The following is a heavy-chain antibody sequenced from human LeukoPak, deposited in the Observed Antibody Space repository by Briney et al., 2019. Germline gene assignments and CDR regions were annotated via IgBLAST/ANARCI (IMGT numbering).Heavy chain of an antibody. CDR2: ISSDGSDK. CDR3: AKDGLDGYYDSSGYYSPLYYFDY. J-gene: IGHJ4*02. CDR1: GFTFSPHA. V-gene: IGHV3-30-3*01. Sequence: QPGRSLRLSCAASGFTFSPHAMHWVRQAPGKGLKWVAVISSDGSDKYYADSVKGRFTISRDNSKNTLYLQMNSLRAEDTAVCYCAKDGLDGYYDSSGYYSPLYYFDYWGQGTLVTVSS. D-gene: IGHD3-22*01.